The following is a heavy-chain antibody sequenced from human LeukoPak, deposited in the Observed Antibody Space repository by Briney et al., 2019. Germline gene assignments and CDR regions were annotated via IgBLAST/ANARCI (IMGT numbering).Heavy chain of an antibody. Sequence: GVLRLSCAASGFSFSSYGMCWVCQAPRRGVGWGSAIIGSGGSTYYADSVKGRVTISRDNSKNTLYLQMNSLRAEDTDVYYCAKDGIYYDSSGYGYWGQGTLVTVSS. CDR2: IIGSGGST. J-gene: IGHJ4*02. CDR3: AKDGIYYDSSGYGY. V-gene: IGHV3-23*01. D-gene: IGHD3-22*01. CDR1: GFSFSSYG.